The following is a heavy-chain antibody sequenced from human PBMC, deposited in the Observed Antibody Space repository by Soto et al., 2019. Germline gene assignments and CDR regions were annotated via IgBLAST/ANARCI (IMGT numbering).Heavy chain of an antibody. D-gene: IGHD3-10*01. CDR1: GGSFSGYY. CDR2: INHSGST. J-gene: IGHJ4*02. CDR3: ARGYGGLFDY. V-gene: IGHV4-34*01. Sequence: SETLSLTCAVYGGSFSGYYWSWIRQPPGKGLDWIGEINHSGSTNYNPSLKSRVTISVDTSKNQFSLKLSSVTAADTAVYYCARGYGGLFDYWGQGTLVTVSS.